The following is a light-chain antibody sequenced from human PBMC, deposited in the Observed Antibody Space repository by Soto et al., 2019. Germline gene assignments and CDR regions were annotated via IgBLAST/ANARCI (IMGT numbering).Light chain of an antibody. CDR3: AAWDDSLNGYV. J-gene: IGLJ1*01. CDR2: SNN. V-gene: IGLV1-44*01. CDR1: SSNIASNT. Sequence: QSVLTQPPSASGTPGQRVTIYCSGSSSNIASNTVNWYQQLPGTAPKLLIYSNNQRPSGVPDRFSGSKSGTSASLAISGLQSEDEADYYCAAWDDSLNGYVFGTGTKLTVL.